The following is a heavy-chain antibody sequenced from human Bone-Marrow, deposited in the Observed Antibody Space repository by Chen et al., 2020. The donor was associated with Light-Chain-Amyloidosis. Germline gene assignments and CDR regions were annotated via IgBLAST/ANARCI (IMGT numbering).Heavy chain of an antibody. D-gene: IGHD1-26*01. CDR1: GYSISSGYY. V-gene: IGHV4-38-2*01. CDR3: ARAGVSYTGQFDY. CDR2: IYHTGLT. J-gene: IGHJ4*02. Sequence: QVQLQESGPGLVKPSETLSLTCGVSGYSISSGYYWGWVRQPPGKGLQWIDNIYHTGLTYFNPSLKILVTIPTDHAKTPFSLNLSSVTAADTAIYYCARAGVSYTGQFDYWGEGSLVAIS.